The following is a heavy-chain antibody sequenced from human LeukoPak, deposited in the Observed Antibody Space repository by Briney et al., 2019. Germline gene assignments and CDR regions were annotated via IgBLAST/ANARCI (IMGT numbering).Heavy chain of an antibody. D-gene: IGHD3-10*01. Sequence: ASVKVSCKASGYTFTGYYMHWVRQAPGQGLEWMGWINPNSGGTNYAQKFQGRVTMTRDTSISTAYMELGRLRSDDTAVYYCARTMVRGVIIPFGYWGQGTLVTVSS. J-gene: IGHJ4*02. V-gene: IGHV1-2*02. CDR3: ARTMVRGVIIPFGY. CDR2: INPNSGGT. CDR1: GYTFTGYY.